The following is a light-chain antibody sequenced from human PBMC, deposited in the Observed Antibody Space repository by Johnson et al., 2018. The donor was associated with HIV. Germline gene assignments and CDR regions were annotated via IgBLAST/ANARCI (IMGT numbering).Light chain of an antibody. CDR3: GTWDSSLSAHYV. J-gene: IGLJ1*01. V-gene: IGLV1-51*01. Sequence: SVLTQPPSVSAAPGQEVTISCSGSSSNIGHNSVSWYQQFPGTAPKLLIYDNNKRPSGIPDRFSGSKSGTSATLAITGLQTGDEADYYCGTWDSSLSAHYVFGTGTTISVL. CDR1: SSNIGHNS. CDR2: DNN.